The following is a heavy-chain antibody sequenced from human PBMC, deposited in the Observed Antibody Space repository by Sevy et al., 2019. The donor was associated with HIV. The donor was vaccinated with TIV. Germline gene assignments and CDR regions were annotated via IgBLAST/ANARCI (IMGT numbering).Heavy chain of an antibody. CDR3: ARDNMYSSGNFDY. D-gene: IGHD6-19*01. V-gene: IGHV3-48*01. J-gene: IGHJ4*02. CDR2: ISSSSSTI. CDR1: GFTFSSYS. Sequence: GGSLRLSCAASGFTFSSYSMNWVRQAPGKGLEWVSYISSSSSTIYYADSVKGRFTISRDNAKNSLYLQMNSLSAEDTAVYYCARDNMYSSGNFDYWGQGTLVTVSS.